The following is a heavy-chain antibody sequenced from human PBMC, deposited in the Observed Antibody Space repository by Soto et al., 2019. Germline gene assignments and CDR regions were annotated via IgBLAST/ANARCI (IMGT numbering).Heavy chain of an antibody. J-gene: IGHJ3*02. V-gene: IGHV3-7*05. CDR2: IREDGSKT. CDR1: GFSFSSDW. CDR3: VRDVSPGTSSLCFDAFDI. D-gene: IGHD6-13*01. Sequence: GGSLGLSCAASGFSFSSDWMTWVRQAPGKGLEWVANIREDGSKTSYLDSVRGRFTISRDNAQSSLYLQMDSLRAEDTALYSCVRDVSPGTSSLCFDAFDIWGQGTMVTVSS.